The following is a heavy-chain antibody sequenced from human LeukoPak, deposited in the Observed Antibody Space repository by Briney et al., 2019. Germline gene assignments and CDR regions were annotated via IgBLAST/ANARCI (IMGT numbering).Heavy chain of an antibody. CDR3: ARERAAYYYDSSGIT. D-gene: IGHD3-22*01. V-gene: IGHV4-59*01. Sequence: SETLSLTCTVSGGSISSYYWSWIRHPPGKGLEWIGYIYYSGSTNYNPSLKSRVTISVDTSKNQFSLKLSSVTAADTAVYYCARERAAYYYDSSGITWGQGTLVTVSS. CDR1: GGSISSYY. CDR2: IYYSGST. J-gene: IGHJ5*02.